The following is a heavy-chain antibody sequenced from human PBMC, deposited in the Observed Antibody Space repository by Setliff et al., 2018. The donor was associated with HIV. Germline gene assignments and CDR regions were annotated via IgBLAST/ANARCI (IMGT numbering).Heavy chain of an antibody. V-gene: IGHV5-10-1*01. CDR1: GYSFTSYW. Sequence: LGESLKISCKGSGYSFTSYWISWVRQMPGKGLEWMGRIDPSDSYTNYSPSFQGHVTTSADKSISTAYLQWSSLKASDTAMYYCARRSTAVAGTPYYYYMDVWGKGTTVTVSS. CDR3: ARRSTAVAGTPYYYYMDV. J-gene: IGHJ6*03. CDR2: IDPSDSYT. D-gene: IGHD6-19*01.